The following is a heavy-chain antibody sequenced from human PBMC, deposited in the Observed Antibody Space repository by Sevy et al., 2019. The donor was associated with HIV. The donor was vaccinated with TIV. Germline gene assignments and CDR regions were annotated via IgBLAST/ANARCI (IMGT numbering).Heavy chain of an antibody. Sequence: GGSLRLSCAASGFTFSSNSMNWVRQAPGKGLEWISYINSRSSTIHYADSVKGRFTISRDNAKNSLYLQMNSLRAEDTAVYYCARHADTAMVPYDTRSHYYYYYYGMDVWGQGTTVTVSS. J-gene: IGHJ6*02. V-gene: IGHV3-48*01. D-gene: IGHD5-18*01. CDR3: ARHADTAMVPYDTRSHYYYYYYGMDV. CDR2: INSRSSTI. CDR1: GFTFSSNS.